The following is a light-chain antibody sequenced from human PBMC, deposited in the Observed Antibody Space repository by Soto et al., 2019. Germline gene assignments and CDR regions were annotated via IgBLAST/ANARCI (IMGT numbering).Light chain of an antibody. Sequence: DIQLTQSPSFLSASVGDRVTITCRASQGISSYLAWYQQKPGKAPNLLIYAASTLQSGVPLRFSGSGSGTESTLTISSLQPEDFATYYCQQVNSYPLTFGGGTKVEIK. CDR1: QGISSY. V-gene: IGKV1-9*01. CDR2: AAS. CDR3: QQVNSYPLT. J-gene: IGKJ4*01.